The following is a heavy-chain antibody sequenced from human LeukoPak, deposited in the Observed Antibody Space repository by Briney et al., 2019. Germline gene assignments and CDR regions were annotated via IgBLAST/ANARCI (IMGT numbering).Heavy chain of an antibody. CDR1: GFTFSSYA. CDR2: ISGSGGST. D-gene: IGHD2-2*01. Sequence: GGSLRLSCAASGFTFSSYAMSWVRQAPGKGLEWVSTISGSGGSTYYADSVKGRFTISRDNSKNTLYLQMNSLRAEDTAVYYCAKKHCSSTSCPAWYYFDYWGQGTLVTVSS. V-gene: IGHV3-23*01. CDR3: AKKHCSSTSCPAWYYFDY. J-gene: IGHJ4*02.